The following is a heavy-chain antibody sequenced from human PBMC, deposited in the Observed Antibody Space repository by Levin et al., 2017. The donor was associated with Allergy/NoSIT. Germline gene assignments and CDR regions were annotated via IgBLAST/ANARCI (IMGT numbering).Heavy chain of an antibody. D-gene: IGHD5-12*01. CDR1: GFTFSSYG. V-gene: IGHV3-33*01. J-gene: IGHJ6*03. CDR3: ARVLRFYYYYYMDV. Sequence: GGSLRLSCAASGFTFSSYGMHWVRQAPGKGLEWVAVIWDDGYKKYYADSVKGRSTISRDNFKNTLYLQMNSLRAEDTAVYYRARVLRFYYYYYMDVWGKGTTVTVSS. CDR2: IWDDGYKK.